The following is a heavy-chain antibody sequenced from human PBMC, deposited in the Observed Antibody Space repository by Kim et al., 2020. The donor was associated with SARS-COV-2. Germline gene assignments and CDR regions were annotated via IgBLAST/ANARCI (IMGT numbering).Heavy chain of an antibody. D-gene: IGHD4-17*01. CDR3: ARVPDDYGDYWVDY. Sequence: SETLSLTCAVYGGSFSGYYWSWIRQPPGKGLEWIGEINHSGSTNYNPSLKSRVTISVDTSKNQFSLKLSSVTAADTAVYYCARVPDDYGDYWVDYWGQGTLVTVSS. J-gene: IGHJ4*02. CDR1: GGSFSGYY. V-gene: IGHV4-34*01. CDR2: INHSGST.